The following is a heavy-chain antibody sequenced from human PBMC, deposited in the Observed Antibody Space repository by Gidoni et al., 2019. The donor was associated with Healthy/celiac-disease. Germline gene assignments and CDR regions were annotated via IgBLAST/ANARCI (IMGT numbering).Heavy chain of an antibody. CDR1: GGSVSSGSYY. CDR2: IYYSGST. V-gene: IGHV4-61*01. J-gene: IGHJ4*02. CDR3: ARGVGATLGIDY. Sequence: QVQLQESGPGLVKPSETLSLTCTVSGGSVSSGSYYWSWIRQPPGKGLEWIGYIYYSGSTNYNPSLKSRVTISVDTSKNQFSLKLSSVTAADTAVYYCARGVGATLGIDYWGQGTLVTVSS. D-gene: IGHD1-26*01.